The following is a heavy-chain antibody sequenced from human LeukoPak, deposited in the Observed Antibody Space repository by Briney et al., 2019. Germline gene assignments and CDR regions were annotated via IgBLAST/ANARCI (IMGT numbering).Heavy chain of an antibody. V-gene: IGHV1-2*02. CDR1: GYTSTGYY. CDR2: INPNSGGT. CDR3: ARDLAFGEMVTNRGAFDI. D-gene: IGHD5-24*01. J-gene: IGHJ3*02. Sequence: GASVKVSCKASGYTSTGYYMHWVRQAPGQGLEWMGWINPNSGGTNYAQKFQGRVTMTRDTSISTAYMELSRLTSDDTAVYYCARDLAFGEMVTNRGAFDIWGQGTMVTVSS.